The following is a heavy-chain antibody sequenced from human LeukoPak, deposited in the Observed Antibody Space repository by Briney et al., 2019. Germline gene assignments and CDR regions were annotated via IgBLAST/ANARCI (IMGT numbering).Heavy chain of an antibody. D-gene: IGHD2-15*01. V-gene: IGHV4-61*02. J-gene: IGHJ5*02. CDR1: GGSISSGSYY. CDR2: IYTSGST. CDR3: ARDRLYCSGGSCYSWWFDP. Sequence: SQTLSLTCTVSGGSISSGSYYWSWIRQPAGKGLEWIGRIYTSGSTNYNPSLKSRVTISVDTSKNRFSLKLSSVTAADTAVYYCARDRLYCSGGSCYSWWFDPWGQGTLVTVSS.